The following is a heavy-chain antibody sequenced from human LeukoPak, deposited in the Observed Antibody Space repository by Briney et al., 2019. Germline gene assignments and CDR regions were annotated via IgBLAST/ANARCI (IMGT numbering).Heavy chain of an antibody. CDR2: IIPIFGTA. D-gene: IGHD1-26*01. CDR3: ARDVSGSYYPNYFDY. CDR1: GGTFSSYA. J-gene: IGHJ4*02. V-gene: IGHV1-69*13. Sequence: SVKVSCKASGGTFSSYAISWVRQAPGQGLEWMGGIIPIFGTANYAQKFQGRVTITADESTSTAYMELSSLRSEDTAVYYCARDVSGSYYPNYFDYWGQGTLVTVSS.